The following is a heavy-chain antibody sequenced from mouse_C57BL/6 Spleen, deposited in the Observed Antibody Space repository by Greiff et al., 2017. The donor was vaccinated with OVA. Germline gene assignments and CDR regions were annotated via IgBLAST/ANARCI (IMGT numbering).Heavy chain of an antibody. D-gene: IGHD3-2*02. Sequence: QVQLQQSGAELMKPGASVKLSCKATGYTFTGYWIEWVKQRPGHGLEWIGELLPGSGSTNYNEKFKGKATFTADTSSNPAYMQLSRLTTEDSAIYYSASWDSSGYGYWGQGTTLTVSS. CDR3: ASWDSSGYGY. CDR2: LLPGSGST. V-gene: IGHV1-9*01. CDR1: GYTFTGYW. J-gene: IGHJ2*01.